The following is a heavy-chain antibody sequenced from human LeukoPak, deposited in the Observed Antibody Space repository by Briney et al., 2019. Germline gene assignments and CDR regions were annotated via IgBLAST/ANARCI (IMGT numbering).Heavy chain of an antibody. V-gene: IGHV1-2*02. Sequence: ASVKVSCKASGYTFTGYYMHWVRQAPGQGLEWMGWINPNTGGTNYAQKFQGRVTMTRDTSISTAYMDLSRLRSDDTAVYYCARKVFNYGDLDYYYYMDVWGKGTTVTISS. J-gene: IGHJ6*03. D-gene: IGHD4-17*01. CDR3: ARKVFNYGDLDYYYYMDV. CDR1: GYTFTGYY. CDR2: INPNTGGT.